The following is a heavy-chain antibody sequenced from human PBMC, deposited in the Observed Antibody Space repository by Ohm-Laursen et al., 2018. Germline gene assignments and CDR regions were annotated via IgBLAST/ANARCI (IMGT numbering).Heavy chain of an antibody. CDR2: INPNSGGT. D-gene: IGHD3-3*01. J-gene: IGHJ4*02. V-gene: IGHV1-2*02. CDR1: GYTFTGYY. CDR3: ARDLGDFWSGYHDY. Sequence: SVKVSCKASGYTFTGYYIHWVRQAPGQGLEWMGWINPNSGGTDYAQKFQGRVTMTRDTSISTAYMELSRLRSDDTAVFYCARDLGDFWSGYHDYWGQGTLVTVSS.